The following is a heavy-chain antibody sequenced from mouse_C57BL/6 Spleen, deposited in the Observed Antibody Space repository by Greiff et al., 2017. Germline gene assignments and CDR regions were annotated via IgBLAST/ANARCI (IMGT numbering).Heavy chain of an antibody. CDR2: IYPGSGGT. Sequence: QVQLQQPGAELVKPGASVKMSCKASGYTFTSYWITWVKQRPGQGLEWIGDIYPGSGGTNYNEKFKSKATLTVDTSSSTAYMQLSSLTSEDSAVDYGAGIYSDYDGVWFAYWGQGTLVTVSA. CDR3: AGIYSDYDGVWFAY. D-gene: IGHD2-4*01. CDR1: GYTFTSYW. V-gene: IGHV1-55*01. J-gene: IGHJ3*01.